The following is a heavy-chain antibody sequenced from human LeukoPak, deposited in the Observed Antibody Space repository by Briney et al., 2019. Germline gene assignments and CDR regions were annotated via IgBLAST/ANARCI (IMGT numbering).Heavy chain of an antibody. CDR1: GFTFSSYS. J-gene: IGHJ3*02. V-gene: IGHV3-21*01. D-gene: IGHD4-17*01. Sequence: GGSLRLSCAASGFTFSSYSMNWVRQAPGKGLEWVSSISSSSSYIYYADSVKGRFTISRDNAKNSLYLQMNSLRAEDTAVYYCARADYGDLGGAFDIWGQGTMVTVSS. CDR2: ISSSSSYI. CDR3: ARADYGDLGGAFDI.